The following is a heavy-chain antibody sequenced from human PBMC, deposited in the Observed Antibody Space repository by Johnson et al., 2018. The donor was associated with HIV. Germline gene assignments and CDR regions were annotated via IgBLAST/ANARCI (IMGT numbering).Heavy chain of an antibody. V-gene: IGHV3-7*01. CDR3: ARGPLFYYSSGLWAFDI. CDR2: INQDGTEK. CDR1: EFTFHSYW. J-gene: IGHJ3*02. Sequence: VQLVESGGGLVQPGGSLRLSCAASEFTFHSYWMTWVRQAPGKGLEWVANINQDGTEKYYVDSLTGRFTISRDNSNNTLYLQMSGLSAEDTALYYCARGPLFYYSSGLWAFDIWGQGTMVTVSS. D-gene: IGHD3-10*01.